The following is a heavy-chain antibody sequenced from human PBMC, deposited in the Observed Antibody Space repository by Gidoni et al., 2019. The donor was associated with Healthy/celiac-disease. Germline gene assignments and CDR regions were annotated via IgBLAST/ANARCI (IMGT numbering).Heavy chain of an antibody. D-gene: IGHD1-26*01. V-gene: IGHV4-39*01. CDR2: IYYSGST. CDR1: GGSISSSSYY. J-gene: IGHJ4*02. Sequence: QLQLQESGPGLVKPSETLSLTCTVSGGSISSSSYYWGWIRQPPGKGLEWIGSIYYSGSTYYNPSLKSRVTISVDTSKNQFSLKLSSVTAADTAVYYCAIDHIKWELVPLLGWGQGTLVTVSS. CDR3: AIDHIKWELVPLLG.